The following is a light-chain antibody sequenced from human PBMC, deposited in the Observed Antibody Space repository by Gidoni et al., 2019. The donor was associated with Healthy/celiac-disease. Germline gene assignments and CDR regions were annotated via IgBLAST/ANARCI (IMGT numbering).Light chain of an antibody. Sequence: DIQMTQSPSTLSASVGDRVTLTCRASQSISSWLAWYQQKPGKAPKLLINKASSLESGGPSRCSGSGSGTEFTLTISSLQPDDFATYYCQQYNSYPLTFGGGTKVEIK. CDR2: KAS. CDR3: QQYNSYPLT. V-gene: IGKV1-5*03. J-gene: IGKJ4*01. CDR1: QSISSW.